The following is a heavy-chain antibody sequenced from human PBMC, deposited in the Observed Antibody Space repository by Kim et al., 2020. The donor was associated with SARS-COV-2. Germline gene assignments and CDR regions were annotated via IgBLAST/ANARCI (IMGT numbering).Heavy chain of an antibody. CDR3: AKEPGYSGYDYY. D-gene: IGHD5-12*01. V-gene: IGHV3-30*18. J-gene: IGHJ4*02. CDR2: ISYDGSNK. CDR1: GFTFSSYG. Sequence: GGSLRLSCAASGFTFSSYGMHWVRQAPGKGLEWVAVISYDGSNKYYADSVKGRFTISRDNSKNTLYLQMNSLRAEDTAVYYCAKEPGYSGYDYYWGQGTLVTVSS.